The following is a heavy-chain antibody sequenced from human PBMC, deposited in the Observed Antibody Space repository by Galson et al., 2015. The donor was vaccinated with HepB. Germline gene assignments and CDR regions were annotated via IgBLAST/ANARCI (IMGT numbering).Heavy chain of an antibody. CDR3: ARDMLTKVLAY. Sequence: ATLSLTCAVYGGSFSGYYWSWVRHPPGKGLEGIGEVNYNGATNYNPSLEGRVTIYVDTSKNQFFLELKSATVADTAMYYCARDMLTKVLAYWSQGTWVAVSS. J-gene: IGHJ1*01. CDR1: GGSFSGYY. V-gene: IGHV4-34*01. D-gene: IGHD4-17*01. CDR2: VNYNGAT.